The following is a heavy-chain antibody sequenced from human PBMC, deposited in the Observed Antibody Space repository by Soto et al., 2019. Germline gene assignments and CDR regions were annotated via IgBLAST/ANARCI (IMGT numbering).Heavy chain of an antibody. V-gene: IGHV3-23*01. Sequence: PGGSLRLSCAASGFTFSSYAMSWVRQAPGKGLEWVSAISGSGGSTYYADSVKGRFAISRDNSKNTLYLQMNSLRAEDTAVYYCAKDQYDINAPYYYYGMDVWGQGTTVTVSS. CDR2: ISGSGGST. CDR3: AKDQYDINAPYYYYGMDV. J-gene: IGHJ6*02. CDR1: GFTFSSYA. D-gene: IGHD3-9*01.